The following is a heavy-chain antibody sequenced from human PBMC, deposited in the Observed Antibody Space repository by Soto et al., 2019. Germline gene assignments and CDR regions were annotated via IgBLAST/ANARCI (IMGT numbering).Heavy chain of an antibody. D-gene: IGHD4-17*01. CDR2: VDPNGGGS. V-gene: IGHV1-2*04. CDR1: GYSFTDYK. J-gene: IGHJ4*02. Sequence: GVSVKVSCKTSGYSFTDYKLHWVRQAPGQGLEWMGWVDPNGGGSNSAQKFQGSVTMTWDTSITTAYLDLTRLTTNDTATYFCATWVDYGDFEGFDFWGQGTLVTVSS. CDR3: ATWVDYGDFEGFDF.